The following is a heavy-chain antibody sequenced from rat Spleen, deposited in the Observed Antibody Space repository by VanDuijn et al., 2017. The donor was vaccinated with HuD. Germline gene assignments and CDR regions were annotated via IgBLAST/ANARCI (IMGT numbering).Heavy chain of an antibody. V-gene: IGHV2-45*01. CDR3: AREGRLLTTRVSPFDY. J-gene: IGHJ2*01. CDR2: MWSGGST. D-gene: IGHD1-4*01. Sequence: QVQLMESGPGLVQPSETLSLTCTVSGFSLTSYNVHWVRQPPGKVLEWMGGMWSGGSTDYNSTLKTRLSISRATSKKQVFLKMNSLQSEDTTTYYCAREGRLLTTRVSPFDYWGQGVMVTVSS. CDR1: GFSLTSYN.